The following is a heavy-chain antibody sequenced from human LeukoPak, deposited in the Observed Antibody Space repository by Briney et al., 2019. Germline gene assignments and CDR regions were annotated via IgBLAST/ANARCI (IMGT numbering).Heavy chain of an antibody. V-gene: IGHV4-59*01. D-gene: IGHD3-10*01. Sequence: SETLSLTCTVSGGPISSYYWSWIRQPPGKGLEWIGYIYYSGSTNYNPSLKSRVTISVDTSKNQFSLKLKSVTAADTAMYYCARDYGSGNSQIFDYWGQGTLVTVSS. J-gene: IGHJ4*02. CDR2: IYYSGST. CDR1: GGPISSYY. CDR3: ARDYGSGNSQIFDY.